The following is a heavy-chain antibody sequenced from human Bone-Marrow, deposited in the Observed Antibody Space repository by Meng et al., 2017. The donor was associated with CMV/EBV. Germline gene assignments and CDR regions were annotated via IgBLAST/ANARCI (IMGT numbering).Heavy chain of an antibody. CDR3: ASGRYCSSTSCYFDY. V-gene: IGHV1-18*01. J-gene: IGHJ4*02. D-gene: IGHD2-2*01. CDR2: ISAYNGNT. Sequence: ASVKVSCKASGYTFTSYGISWVRQAPGQGLEWMGWISAYNGNTNYAQKLQGRVTMTTDTSTSTAYMELRSLRSDDTAVYYCASGRYCSSTSCYFDYWGQGKLVNVSS. CDR1: GYTFTSYG.